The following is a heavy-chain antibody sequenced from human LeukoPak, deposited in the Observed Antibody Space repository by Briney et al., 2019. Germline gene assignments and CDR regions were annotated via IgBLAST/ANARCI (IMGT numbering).Heavy chain of an antibody. CDR3: ARAHVYGGYQLANWFDP. J-gene: IGHJ5*02. Sequence: SQTLSLTCTGTGGSISSGSYYWTWIRQPPGKGLEGIRRIYTSGSTNYNPSLKSRVTISVDTSKNQFSLKLSSVAAADTAVYYCARAHVYGGYQLANWFDPWGQGTLVTVSS. CDR2: IYTSGST. CDR1: GGSISSGSYY. D-gene: IGHD4-17*01. V-gene: IGHV4-61*02.